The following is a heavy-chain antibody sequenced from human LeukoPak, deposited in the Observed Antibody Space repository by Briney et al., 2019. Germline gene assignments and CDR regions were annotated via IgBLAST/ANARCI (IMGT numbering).Heavy chain of an antibody. CDR3: ATSRSGLYYVFDY. Sequence: GGSLRLSCAVSGVRFSNYAMTWVRQAPGEGLEWVSTISASGSNTYYADSVKGRFTISSDTSKNTLYLQMNSLRAEDTAVYYCATSRSGLYYVFDYWGRGTLVTVSS. CDR2: ISASGSNT. D-gene: IGHD3-3*01. CDR1: GVRFSNYA. V-gene: IGHV3-23*01. J-gene: IGHJ4*02.